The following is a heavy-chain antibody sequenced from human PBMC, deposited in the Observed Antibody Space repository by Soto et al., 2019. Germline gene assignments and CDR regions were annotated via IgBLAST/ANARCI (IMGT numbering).Heavy chain of an antibody. CDR1: GYPVTAYY. V-gene: IGHV1-2*02. CDR3: ARGGGVGVAGFAAFEM. Sequence: QLHLVQSGAVVKKTGASVTVSCSASGYPVTAYYMHWVRQAPGRGLEWMGGINPATGAAKYTQTFRGRVTMTRDPSKSTDFKELSVLTSEDTAVFYCARGGGVGVAGFAAFEMWGQGTSVTVSS. J-gene: IGHJ3*02. CDR2: INPATGAA. D-gene: IGHD3-3*01.